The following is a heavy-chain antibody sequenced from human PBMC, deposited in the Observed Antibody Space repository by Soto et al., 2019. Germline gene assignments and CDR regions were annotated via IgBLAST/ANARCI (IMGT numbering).Heavy chain of an antibody. Sequence: EVQLVESGGGLVQPGGSLRLSCAASGFTFSSYAMYWVRQAPGKGLEYVSAITSNGGSTYYANSVKGRFTISRDNSKNTLYLQMGSLRAEDMAVYFCASDKRGDYYVDYWGQGTMVSVSS. J-gene: IGHJ4*02. CDR1: GFTFSSYA. V-gene: IGHV3-64*01. CDR3: ASDKRGDYYVDY. D-gene: IGHD7-27*01. CDR2: ITSNGGST.